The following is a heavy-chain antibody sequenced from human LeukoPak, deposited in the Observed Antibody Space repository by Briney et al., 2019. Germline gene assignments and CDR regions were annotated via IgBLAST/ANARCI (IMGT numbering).Heavy chain of an antibody. V-gene: IGHV4-39*02. CDR3: ARDAYDSSGYSFDY. CDR1: GVSISSSNSY. J-gene: IGHJ4*02. Sequence: SETLSLTCTVSGVSISSSNSYWGWIRQPPGKGLEWIGSIYYSGNTYYNASLKSQVPISIDTSKNQFSLRLTSVTAAGTAVYYCARDAYDSSGYSFDYWGQGTLVTVSS. D-gene: IGHD3-22*01. CDR2: IYYSGNT.